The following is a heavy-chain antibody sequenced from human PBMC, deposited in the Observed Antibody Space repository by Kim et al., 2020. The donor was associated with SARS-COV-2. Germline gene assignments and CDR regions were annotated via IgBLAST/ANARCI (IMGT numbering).Heavy chain of an antibody. Sequence: ASVKVSCKASGYTFTNYAVNWVRQAPGQGLEWMGWINTNTGKPTYAQGFTGRIVLSLDTSVSTAYLQISSLKAEDTAVNYCAREEKGVDYWGQGNLVTVS. CDR1: GYTFTNYA. CDR2: INTNTGKP. J-gene: IGHJ4*02. V-gene: IGHV7-4-1*02. D-gene: IGHD3-16*01. CDR3: AREEKGVDY.